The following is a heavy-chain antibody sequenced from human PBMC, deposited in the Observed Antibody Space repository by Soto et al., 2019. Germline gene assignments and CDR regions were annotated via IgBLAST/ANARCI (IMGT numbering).Heavy chain of an antibody. CDR2: IIPILGIA. CDR1: GGTFSSYT. CDR3: ARGAGSSSGWPHYYYYMDV. J-gene: IGHJ6*03. V-gene: IGHV1-69*02. Sequence: QVQLVQSGAEVKKPGSSVKVSCKASGGTFSSYTISWVRQAPGQGLEWMGRIIPILGIANYAQKFQGRVTITADKSTSTAYMELSSLRSEDTAVYYCARGAGSSSGWPHYYYYMDVWGKGTTVTVSS. D-gene: IGHD6-19*01.